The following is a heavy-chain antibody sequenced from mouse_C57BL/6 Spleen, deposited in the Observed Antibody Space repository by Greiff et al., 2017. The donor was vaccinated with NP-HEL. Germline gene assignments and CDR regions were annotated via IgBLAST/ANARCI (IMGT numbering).Heavy chain of an antibody. CDR2: IHPNSGST. CDR1: GYTFTSYW. D-gene: IGHD2-1*01. J-gene: IGHJ3*01. Sequence: QVQLKESGAELVKPGASVKLSCKASGYTFTSYWMHWVKQRPGQGLEWIGMIHPNSGSTNYNEKFKSKATLTVDKSSSTAYMQLSSLTSEDSAVYYCAREGNYPAWFAYWGQGTLVTVSA. V-gene: IGHV1-64*01. CDR3: AREGNYPAWFAY.